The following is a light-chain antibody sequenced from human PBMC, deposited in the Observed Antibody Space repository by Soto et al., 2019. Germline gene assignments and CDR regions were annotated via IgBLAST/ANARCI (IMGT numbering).Light chain of an antibody. CDR2: GAS. CDR3: QQYTAWPLT. CDR1: QTVYSN. J-gene: IGKJ4*01. V-gene: IGKV3-15*01. Sequence: EIVMTQSPAALSVFPGERATLSCRASQTVYSNSAWYQQKPGQAPRLLIYGASTRATGLPGRFSGSGSGTEFTLTITSLQSEDFAVYYCQQYTAWPLTFGGGTHVEIK.